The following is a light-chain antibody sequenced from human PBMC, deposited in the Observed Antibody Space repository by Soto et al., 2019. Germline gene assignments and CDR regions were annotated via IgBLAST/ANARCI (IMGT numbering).Light chain of an antibody. J-gene: IGLJ2*01. CDR3: SSYTSSSNPV. Sequence: QSALTQPASVSGSPGQSITISCTGTSSDVGGYNYVSWYQHHPGKAPKLMIYDVSNRPSGVSNRFSGSKSGNMASLTISGLKAEDEADYYCSSYTSSSNPVFGGGTKVTVL. CDR1: SSDVGGYNY. V-gene: IGLV2-14*03. CDR2: DVS.